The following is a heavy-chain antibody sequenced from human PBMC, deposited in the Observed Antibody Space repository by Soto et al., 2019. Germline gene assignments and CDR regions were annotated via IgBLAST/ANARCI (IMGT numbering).Heavy chain of an antibody. CDR1: GYSFTSYW. V-gene: IGHV5-51*01. Sequence: GESLKISCKGSGYSFTSYWNGWVRQMPGKGLGWMGIIYPGDSDTRYSPSFQGQVTISADKSISTAYLQWSSLKASDTAMYYCARHRTYYDFWSGYYDGGGGYYYYGRDVWGQGTTGTVSS. CDR2: IYPGDSDT. D-gene: IGHD3-3*01. CDR3: ARHRTYYDFWSGYYDGGGGYYYYGRDV. J-gene: IGHJ6*02.